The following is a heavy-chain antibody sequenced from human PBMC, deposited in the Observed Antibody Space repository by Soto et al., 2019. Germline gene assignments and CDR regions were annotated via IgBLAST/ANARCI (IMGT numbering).Heavy chain of an antibody. D-gene: IGHD3-3*01. CDR1: GYTFTSYG. CDR3: ARDDTIFGVVIREYFHH. J-gene: IGHJ1*01. Sequence: GASVKVSCKASGYTFTSYGISWVRQAPGQGLEWMGWISAYNGNTNYAQKLQGRVTMTTDTSTSTAYMELRSLRSDDTAVYYCARDDTIFGVVIREYFHHWGQGTLVTVSS. CDR2: ISAYNGNT. V-gene: IGHV1-18*01.